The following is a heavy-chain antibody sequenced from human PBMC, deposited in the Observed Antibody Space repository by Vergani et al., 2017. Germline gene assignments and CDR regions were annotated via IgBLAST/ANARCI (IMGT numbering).Heavy chain of an antibody. D-gene: IGHD2-8*01. CDR3: ARENGPPPYYYYMDV. CDR1: GFTFSSYS. Sequence: VQLVESGGGLVQPGGSLRLSCAASGFTFSSYSMNWVRQAPGKGLEWIGEINHSGSTNYNPSLKSRVTISVDTSKNQFSLKLSSVTAADTAVYYCARENGPPPYYYYMDVWGKGTTVTVSS. J-gene: IGHJ6*03. CDR2: INHSGST. V-gene: IGHV4-34*01.